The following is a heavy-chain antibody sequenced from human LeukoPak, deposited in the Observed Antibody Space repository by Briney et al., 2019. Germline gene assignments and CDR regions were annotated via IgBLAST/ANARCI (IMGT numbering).Heavy chain of an antibody. V-gene: IGHV1-18*04. CDR1: GYTFTGYY. D-gene: IGHD5-18*01. Sequence: GASVKVSCKASGYTFTGYYVHWVRQAPGQGLEWMGWISAYNGNTNYAQKLQGRVTMTTDTSTSTAYMELRSLRSDDTAVYYRAREGPDSYGFSASYYYYGMDVWGQGTTVTVSS. CDR3: AREGPDSYGFSASYYYYGMDV. CDR2: ISAYNGNT. J-gene: IGHJ6*02.